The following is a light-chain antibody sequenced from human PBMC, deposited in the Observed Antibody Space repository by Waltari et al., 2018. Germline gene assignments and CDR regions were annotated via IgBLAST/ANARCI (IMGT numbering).Light chain of an antibody. J-gene: IGLJ3*02. CDR1: ALPKQN. Sequence: SHELTQPPSVSVSPGQTATIRCSTDALPKQNGYWYQQKPGQAPILLIYKDTERPSGIPERFSGFSSGTTVTLTISGVLAEDEADYYCQSADNSGTYWEFGGGTKLTVL. CDR2: KDT. CDR3: QSADNSGTYWE. V-gene: IGLV3-25*03.